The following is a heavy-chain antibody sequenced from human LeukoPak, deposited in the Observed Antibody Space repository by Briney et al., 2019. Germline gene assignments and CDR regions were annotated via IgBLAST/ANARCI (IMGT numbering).Heavy chain of an antibody. CDR1: GYTFTGYY. D-gene: IGHD5-18*01. J-gene: IGHJ4*02. V-gene: IGHV1-2*02. CDR2: INPSSGGT. Sequence: ASVKVSCKASGYTFTGYYVHWVRQAPGQGLEWMGWINPSSGGTNYTQKFQGRVTMTGDTSISTAYMELSRLTSDDTAVYFCAGRPDTSMVAIFDYWGQGTLVTISS. CDR3: AGRPDTSMVAIFDY.